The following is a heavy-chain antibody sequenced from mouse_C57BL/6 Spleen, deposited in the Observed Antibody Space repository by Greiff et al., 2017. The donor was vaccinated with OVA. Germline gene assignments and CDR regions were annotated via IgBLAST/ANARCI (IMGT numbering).Heavy chain of an antibody. CDR3: ARQFYYSNYDYCDY. CDR1: GYAFSSSW. CDR2: IYPGDGDT. D-gene: IGHD2-5*01. V-gene: IGHV1-82*01. Sequence: QVQLQQSGPELVKPGASVKISCKASGYAFSSSWMNWVKQRPGKGLEWIGRIYPGDGDTNYNGKFKGKATLTADKSSSTAYMQLSSLTSEDSAVYFCARQFYYSNYDYCDYWGQGTTLTVSS. J-gene: IGHJ2*01.